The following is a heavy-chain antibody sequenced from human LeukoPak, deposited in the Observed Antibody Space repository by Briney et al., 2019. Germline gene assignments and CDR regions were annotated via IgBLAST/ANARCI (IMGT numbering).Heavy chain of an antibody. Sequence: PGGSLRLSCAASGFTFSSYAMHWVRQAPGKGLEWVAVISYDGSNKYYADSVKGRFTISRDNSKNTLYLQMNSLRAEDTAVYYCARGRAVAIWPLYNWFDPWGQGTLVTASS. J-gene: IGHJ5*02. CDR2: ISYDGSNK. D-gene: IGHD2-21*01. CDR3: ARGRAVAIWPLYNWFDP. CDR1: GFTFSSYA. V-gene: IGHV3-30-3*01.